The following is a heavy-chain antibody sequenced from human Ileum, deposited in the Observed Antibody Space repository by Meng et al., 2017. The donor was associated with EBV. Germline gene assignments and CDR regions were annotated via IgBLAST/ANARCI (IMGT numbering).Heavy chain of an antibody. J-gene: IGHJ5*02. CDR1: GFVLRTSGVG. V-gene: IGHV2-5*02. CDR2: INWDAAR. D-gene: IGHD6-19*01. Sequence: LKESGAKLKKPTQILTLSCTSSGFVLRTSGVGVSWIRQSPGKALEWITIINWDAARRYNPPLQSRLTIANDTTRNQVVLTLTNMDPMDTATYFCVDSQSNTGWYPDLWGQGALVTVSS. CDR3: VDSQSNTGWYPDL.